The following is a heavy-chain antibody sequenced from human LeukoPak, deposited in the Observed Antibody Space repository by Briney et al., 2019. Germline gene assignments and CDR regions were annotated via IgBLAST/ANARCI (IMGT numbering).Heavy chain of an antibody. D-gene: IGHD6-19*01. CDR3: ALAVIGSGWTLDY. J-gene: IGHJ4*02. Sequence: GGSLRLSCAASGFTFISYVMSWVRQAPGKGLEWVSSISGSGGGTSYADSVQGRFTISRDNSKSTLYLELNSLRAEDAAVYFCALAVIGSGWTLDYWGQGTLVTVS. CDR1: GFTFISYV. CDR2: ISGSGGGT. V-gene: IGHV3-23*01.